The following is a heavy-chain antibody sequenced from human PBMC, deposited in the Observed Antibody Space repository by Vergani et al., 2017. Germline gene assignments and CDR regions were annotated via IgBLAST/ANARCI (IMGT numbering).Heavy chain of an antibody. Sequence: EVQLVESGGGLVQPGGSLRLSCAASGFTFSSYSMNWVRQAPGKGLEWVGRIKSKTDGGTTDYAAPVKGRFTISRDDSKNTLYLQMNSLKTEDTAVYYCRANPASTTDYWGQGTLVTVSS. CDR2: IKSKTDGGTT. J-gene: IGHJ4*02. D-gene: IGHD1-14*01. CDR3: RANPASTTDY. CDR1: GFTFSSYS. V-gene: IGHV3-15*01.